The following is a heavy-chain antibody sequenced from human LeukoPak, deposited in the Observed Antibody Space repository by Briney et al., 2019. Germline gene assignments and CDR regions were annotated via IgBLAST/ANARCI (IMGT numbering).Heavy chain of an antibody. J-gene: IGHJ6*03. V-gene: IGHV3-30*02. CDR1: GFTFSSYG. D-gene: IGHD3-10*01. Sequence: GGSLRLSCAASGFTFSSYGMHWVRQAPGKGLEWVAFIRHDEKDEYYADSVKGRFTISRDNSKNTVYLQMNSLRDEDTAVYYCAKEFFGSYYHMDVWGKGTTVTVSS. CDR2: IRHDEKDE. CDR3: AKEFFGSYYHMDV.